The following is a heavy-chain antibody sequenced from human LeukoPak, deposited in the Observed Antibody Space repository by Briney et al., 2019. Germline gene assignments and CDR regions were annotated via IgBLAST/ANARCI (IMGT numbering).Heavy chain of an antibody. CDR2: IRYDGSNK. D-gene: IGHD2-21*02. V-gene: IGHV3-30*02. J-gene: IGHJ4*02. Sequence: GGSLGLSCAASGFTFSSYGMHWVRQAPGKGLEWVAFIRYDGSNKYYADSVKGRFTISRDNSKNTLYLQMNSLRAEDTAVYYCAKGDSDKIDYWGQGSLVTVSS. CDR3: AKGDSDKIDY. CDR1: GFTFSSYG.